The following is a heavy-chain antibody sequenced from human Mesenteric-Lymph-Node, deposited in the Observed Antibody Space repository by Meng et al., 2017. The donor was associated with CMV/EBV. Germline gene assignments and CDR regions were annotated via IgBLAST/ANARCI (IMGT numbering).Heavy chain of an antibody. V-gene: IGHV4-34*01. Sequence: HQWGAGLLGPPGTLSVTCAVYGGSFSGYYWNWIRQSPEKGLEWIGEINHSGSTTYNPSFTSRIIISVDTSTNQISLNMSSVTAADTAVYYCARGSSYDILTGYFDYWGQGALVTVSS. CDR2: INHSGST. D-gene: IGHD3-9*01. CDR1: GGSFSGYY. J-gene: IGHJ4*02. CDR3: ARGSSYDILTGYFDY.